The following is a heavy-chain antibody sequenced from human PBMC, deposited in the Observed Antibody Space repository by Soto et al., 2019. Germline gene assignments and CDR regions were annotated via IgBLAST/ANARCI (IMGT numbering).Heavy chain of an antibody. CDR2: ISYDSSNK. CDR1: GFTFSYG. V-gene: IGHV3-30*18. Sequence: VQLLESGGGLIQPGGSLRLSCADSGFTFSYGIHWLRQAPGKGMEWVAYISYDSSNKFYGDSVKGRFTISRDNSKNTQFLQMNSLRAEDTAVYYCAKLVIGYCSGNTCDDYWGQGTLVAVSS. J-gene: IGHJ4*02. CDR3: AKLVIGYCSGNTCDDY. D-gene: IGHD2-15*01.